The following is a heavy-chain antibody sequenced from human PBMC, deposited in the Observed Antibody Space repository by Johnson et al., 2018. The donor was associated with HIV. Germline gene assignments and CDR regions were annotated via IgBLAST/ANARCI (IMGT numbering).Heavy chain of an antibody. CDR1: GFTFSVYW. CDR2: IKQDGSEK. J-gene: IGHJ3*02. V-gene: IGHV3-7*01. D-gene: IGHD1-1*01. CDR3: AKDGYNWNDGGGYDAFDI. Sequence: VLLVESGGGLVQPGGSLRLSCAASGFTFSVYWMSWVRQAPGKGLEWVANIKQDGSEKYYVDSVKGRFTISRDNANNSLYLQMNSLRAEDTAVYYCAKDGYNWNDGGGYDAFDIWGQGTMVTVSS.